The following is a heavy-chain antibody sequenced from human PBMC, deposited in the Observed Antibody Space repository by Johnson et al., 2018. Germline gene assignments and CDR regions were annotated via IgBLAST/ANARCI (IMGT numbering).Heavy chain of an antibody. CDR2: ITHSGST. V-gene: IGHV4-34*01. Sequence: QVKLQQWGGGLLKXSETXSLXCAVYGGSFRGYSWSWIRQPPGKGLEWIGEITHSGSTNYNTSLKSRVPISVDTSKNQFSLKVSPVTAADTAVYYCAGVHYHDAFDIWGRGTMVTVSS. CDR1: GGSFRGYS. D-gene: IGHD3-10*01. J-gene: IGHJ3*02. CDR3: AGVHYHDAFDI.